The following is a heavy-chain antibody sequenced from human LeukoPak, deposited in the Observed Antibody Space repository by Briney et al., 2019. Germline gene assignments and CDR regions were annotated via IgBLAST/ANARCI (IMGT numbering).Heavy chain of an antibody. CDR2: ISGSGGST. CDR1: GFTCSNYA. D-gene: IGHD2-2*01. CDR3: AKGPAAMLGYFDY. V-gene: IGHV3-23*01. J-gene: IGHJ4*02. Sequence: GGSLRLSCAASGFTCSNYAMSWVRQAPGKGLEWVSAISGSGGSTYYADSVKGRFTISRDNSKNTLYLQVNSLRAEDTAVYYCAKGPAAMLGYFDYWGQGTLVTVSS.